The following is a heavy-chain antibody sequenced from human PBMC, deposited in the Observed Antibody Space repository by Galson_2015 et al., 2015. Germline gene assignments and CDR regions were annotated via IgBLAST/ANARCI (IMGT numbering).Heavy chain of an antibody. J-gene: IGHJ6*02. CDR3: AKTVVVNYYYYGMDV. D-gene: IGHD2-15*01. V-gene: IGHV3-30*18. CDR1: GFTFSSYG. Sequence: SLRLSCAASGFTFSSYGMHWVRQAPGKGLEWVAVISYDGSNKYYADSVKGRFTISRGNSKNTLYLQMNSLRAEDTAVYYCAKTVVVNYYYYGMDVWGQGTTVTVSS. CDR2: ISYDGSNK.